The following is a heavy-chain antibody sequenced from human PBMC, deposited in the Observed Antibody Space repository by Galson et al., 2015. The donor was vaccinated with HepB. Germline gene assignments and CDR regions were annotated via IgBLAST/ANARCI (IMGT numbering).Heavy chain of an antibody. CDR2: IRYDGSNK. CDR1: GFTFSSYG. D-gene: IGHD6-13*01. CDR3: AKGRGRAAAGDYYYGMDV. V-gene: IGHV3-30*02. Sequence: SLRLSCAASGFTFSSYGMHWVRQAPGKGLEWVAFIRYDGSNKYYADSVKGRFTISRDNSKNTLYLQMNSLRAEDTAVYYCAKGRGRAAAGDYYYGMDVWGQGTTGTVSS. J-gene: IGHJ6*02.